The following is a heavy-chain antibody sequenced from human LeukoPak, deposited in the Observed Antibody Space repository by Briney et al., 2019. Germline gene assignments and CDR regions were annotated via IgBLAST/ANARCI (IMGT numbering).Heavy chain of an antibody. V-gene: IGHV4-34*01. Sequence: SETLSLTCALYGGSLGGYYWAWIRDPPDKGLERLGELYSIGSTNHNPSLKSRLTMSVDTSKNQSSLKLTSMTAADSAVYFCARGRSPMWVRGGSGWGGYYYMDVWGRGTTVTVSS. CDR2: LYSIGST. CDR3: ARGRSPMWVRGGSGWGGYYYMDV. D-gene: IGHD2-15*01. CDR1: GGSLGGYY. J-gene: IGHJ6*03.